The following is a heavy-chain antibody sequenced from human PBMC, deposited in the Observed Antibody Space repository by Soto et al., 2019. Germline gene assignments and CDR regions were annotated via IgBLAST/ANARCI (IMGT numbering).Heavy chain of an antibody. CDR2: IIPVFGTT. Sequence: QMQLVQSGAEVKKPGSSVKVFCKASGGTFSYYTISWVRQAPGQGLEWMGGIIPVFGTTDYEQKFQGRVTITADGSTSTAYMKLSSLRSADTAVYYCARSSPYIVVRKPTGNQDYYGMDVWGQGTTVTVSS. V-gene: IGHV1-69*01. CDR1: GGTFSYYT. D-gene: IGHD2-2*01. J-gene: IGHJ6*02. CDR3: ARSSPYIVVRKPTGNQDYYGMDV.